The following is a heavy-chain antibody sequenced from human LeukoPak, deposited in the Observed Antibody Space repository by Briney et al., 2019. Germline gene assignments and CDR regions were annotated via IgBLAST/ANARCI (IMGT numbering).Heavy chain of an antibody. D-gene: IGHD2/OR15-2a*01. CDR2: FDPEDGET. CDR3: ATDLSFLGFAGY. J-gene: IGHJ4*02. V-gene: IGHV1-24*01. CDR1: GYTLTELS. Sequence: ASVKVSCKVSGYTLTELSMHWVRQAPGKGLEWMGGFDPEDGETIYAQKFQGRVTMTEDTSTDTAYMELSSLRSEDTAVYYCATDLSFLGFAGYWGQGTLVTVSS.